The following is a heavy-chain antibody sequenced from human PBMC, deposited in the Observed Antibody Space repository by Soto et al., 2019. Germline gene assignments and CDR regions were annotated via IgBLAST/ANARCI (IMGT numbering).Heavy chain of an antibody. CDR2: IYYSGST. J-gene: IGHJ5*02. Sequence: SETLSLTCTVSGGSISSSSYYWGWIRQPPGKGLEWIGSIYYSGSTYYNPSLKSRVTISVDTSKNQFSLKLSSVTAADTAVYYCATPQNQYYDILTGYNNWFDPWGQGTLVTVSS. CDR3: ATPQNQYYDILTGYNNWFDP. D-gene: IGHD3-9*01. CDR1: GGSISSSSYY. V-gene: IGHV4-39*01.